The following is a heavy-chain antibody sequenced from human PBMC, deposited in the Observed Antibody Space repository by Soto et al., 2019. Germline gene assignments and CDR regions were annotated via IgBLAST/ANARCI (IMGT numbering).Heavy chain of an antibody. Sequence: QLQLQESGPGLVKPSETLSLTCTVSGGSISSSSYYWGWIRQPPGKGLEWIGSIYYSGSTYYNPSLKSRVTISVDTSKNQFSLKLSSVTAADTAVYYCRGKIAAAGRDAFDIWGQGTMVTVSS. D-gene: IGHD6-13*01. J-gene: IGHJ3*02. CDR2: IYYSGST. CDR3: RGKIAAAGRDAFDI. V-gene: IGHV4-39*01. CDR1: GGSISSSSYY.